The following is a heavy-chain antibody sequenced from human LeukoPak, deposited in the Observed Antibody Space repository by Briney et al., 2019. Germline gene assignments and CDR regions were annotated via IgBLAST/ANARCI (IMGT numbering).Heavy chain of an antibody. J-gene: IGHJ5*02. Sequence: SETLSLTCTVSGYSLSSGYYWGWIRQPPGKGLEWIGSIYHSGSTYYNPSLKSRVAISVDTSKNQFSLKLYSVTAADTAVYYCARATRGFDPWGQGTLVTVSS. CDR3: ARATRGFDP. CDR2: IYHSGST. D-gene: IGHD2-2*01. CDR1: GYSLSSGYY. V-gene: IGHV4-38-2*02.